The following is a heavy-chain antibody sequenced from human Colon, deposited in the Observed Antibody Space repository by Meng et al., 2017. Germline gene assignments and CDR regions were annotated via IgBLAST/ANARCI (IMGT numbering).Heavy chain of an antibody. Sequence: QDPGPGLLSPSETLSLTCTLSGASVSSGNHCWSWIRQPPGKGLEYIAYVDYSGSTHYNPSLKSRVTMSVDTSKKQLSLKLSSVTAADTAVYYCAGGPWEFDYWGQGTLVTVSS. D-gene: IGHD1-26*01. CDR3: AGGPWEFDY. CDR2: VDYSGST. V-gene: IGHV4-61*01. CDR1: GASVSSGNHC. J-gene: IGHJ4*02.